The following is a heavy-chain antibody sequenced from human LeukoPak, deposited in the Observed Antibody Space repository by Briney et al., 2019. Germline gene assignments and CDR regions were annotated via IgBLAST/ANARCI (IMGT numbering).Heavy chain of an antibody. Sequence: GASLRLSCTASGFTFGDYAMSWFRQAPGKGLEWVSYISSSGSTIYYADSVKGRFTTSRDNAKNSLYLQMNSLRAEDTAVYYCAKEKRVGVTPPYFDYWGQGTLVTVSS. V-gene: IGHV3-11*01. CDR1: GFTFGDYA. CDR2: ISSSGSTI. D-gene: IGHD1-26*01. CDR3: AKEKRVGVTPPYFDY. J-gene: IGHJ4*02.